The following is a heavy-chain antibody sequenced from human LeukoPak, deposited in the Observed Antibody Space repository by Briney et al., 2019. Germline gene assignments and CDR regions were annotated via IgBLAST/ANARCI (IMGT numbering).Heavy chain of an antibody. D-gene: IGHD3-22*01. CDR3: ARVRGLFTMRAYFQH. CDR2: ISSSSSYI. CDR1: GFTFSSYS. V-gene: IGHV3-21*01. Sequence: PGGSLRLSCAASGFTFSSYSMNWVRQAPGKGLEWVSSISSSSSYIYYADSVKGRFTISRDNAKNSLYLQMNSLRAEDTAVYYCARVRGLFTMRAYFQHWGQGTLVTVSS. J-gene: IGHJ1*01.